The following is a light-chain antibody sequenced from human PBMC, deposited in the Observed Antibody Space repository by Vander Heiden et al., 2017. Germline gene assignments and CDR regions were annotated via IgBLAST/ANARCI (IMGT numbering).Light chain of an antibody. CDR1: SSAVGGYSH. V-gene: IGLV2-8*01. Sequence: QSVLTQPPSASGSPRQSVTISCTGTSSAVGGYSHVSCYQQHPGKAPKLMCGEVSKRPSGAADRSAGSKAGTTALPTACGLHADDDAYYYCTSYAGSNSLVFGGGTKLTVL. J-gene: IGLJ2*01. CDR2: EVS. CDR3: TSYAGSNSLV.